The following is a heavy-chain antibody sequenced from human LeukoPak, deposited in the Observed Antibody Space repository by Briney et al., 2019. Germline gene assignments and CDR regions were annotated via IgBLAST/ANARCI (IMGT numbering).Heavy chain of an antibody. CDR2: ISAYNGNT. CDR1: GYTFTGHY. D-gene: IGHD3-9*01. CDR3: ARDQAATNTQVRFCLD. J-gene: IGHJ4*02. V-gene: IGHV1-18*04. Sequence: ASLKVSCKASGYTFTGHYIHWVRQAPGQGLEWMGWISAYNGNTNFAQKLQGRVTMTTDTSTSTAYMDLRSLRSDDTAVYYCARDQAATNTQVRFCLDWGQGTLVTVSS.